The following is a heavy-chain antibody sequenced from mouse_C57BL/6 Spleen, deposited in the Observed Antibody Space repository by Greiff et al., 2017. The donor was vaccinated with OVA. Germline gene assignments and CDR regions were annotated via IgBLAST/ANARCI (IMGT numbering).Heavy chain of an antibody. J-gene: IGHJ2*01. CDR2: IYPRDGST. CDR3: ARWGKLYYFDY. Sequence: VQGVESGPELVKPGASVKLSCKASGYTFTSYDINWVKQRPGQGLEWIGWIYPRDGSTKYNEKFKRKATLTVDTSSSTAYMELHSLTSEYSAVYFCARWGKLYYFDYWGQGTTLTVSS. CDR1: GYTFTSYD. V-gene: IGHV1-85*01.